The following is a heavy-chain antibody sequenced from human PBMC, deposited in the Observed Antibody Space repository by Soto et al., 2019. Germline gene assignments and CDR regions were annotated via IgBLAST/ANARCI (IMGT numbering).Heavy chain of an antibody. J-gene: IGHJ4*02. CDR1: GYTFTRLG. CDR3: ARDYCVGDCWFDY. V-gene: IGHV1-3*01. D-gene: IGHD2-21*02. CDR2: INAGKGNT. Sequence: QVQLVQPGAEVRKPGASVKVSCKASGYTFTRLGMHWVRQAPGQRLEWMGCINAGKGNTKYSQKFQGRVTITRDTSASTDYMELSSLRSEDTAVYYCARDYCVGDCWFDYRGQGTLVTVSS.